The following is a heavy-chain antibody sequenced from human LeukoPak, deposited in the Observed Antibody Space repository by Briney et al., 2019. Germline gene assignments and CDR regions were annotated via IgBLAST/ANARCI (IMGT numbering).Heavy chain of an antibody. CDR1: GFTFSTYS. D-gene: IGHD4-17*01. J-gene: IGHJ4*02. CDR2: ISSSSSYI. CDR3: AREPNYGDPSDF. Sequence: SGGSLRLSCAASGFTFSTYSMNWVRQAPGKGLEWVSSISSSSSYIYYADSVKGRFTISRDNAQNSLYLQMNSLRAEDTAVYYCAREPNYGDPSDFWGQGTLVTVSS. V-gene: IGHV3-21*01.